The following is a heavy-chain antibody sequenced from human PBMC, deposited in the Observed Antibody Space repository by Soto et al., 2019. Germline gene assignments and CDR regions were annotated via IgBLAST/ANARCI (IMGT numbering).Heavy chain of an antibody. CDR1: GFTFSNAW. Sequence: EVQLVESGGGLVKPGGSLRLSCAASGFTFSNAWMSWVRQAPGKGLEWVGRIKSKTDGGTTDYPAPVKGRFTISRDDSKNTLYLQMNSLKTEDTAVYYCHSYYDYIWGSYRLIDYWGQGTLVTVSS. D-gene: IGHD3-16*02. CDR3: HSYYDYIWGSYRLIDY. J-gene: IGHJ4*02. V-gene: IGHV3-15*01. CDR2: IKSKTDGGTT.